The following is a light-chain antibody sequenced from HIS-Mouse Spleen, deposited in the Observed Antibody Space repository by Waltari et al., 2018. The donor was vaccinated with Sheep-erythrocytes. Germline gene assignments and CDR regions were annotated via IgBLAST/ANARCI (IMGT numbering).Light chain of an antibody. Sequence: QSALTQPASVSGSPGQSITISCTGTSSDVGSYNLFSWYQQHPGKAPKLLIYEGSKRPSGVSKRFSGSKSGNTASLTSSGLQAEDEADYYCCSYAGSSTPWVFGGGTKLTVL. CDR3: CSYAGSSTPWV. V-gene: IGLV2-23*01. CDR1: SSDVGSYNL. CDR2: EGS. J-gene: IGLJ3*02.